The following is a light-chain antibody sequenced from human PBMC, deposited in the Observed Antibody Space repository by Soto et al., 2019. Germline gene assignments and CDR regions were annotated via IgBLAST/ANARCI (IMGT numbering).Light chain of an antibody. CDR1: GSDIGAYNF. CDR2: EGN. CDR3: CSYAGRSTVI. J-gene: IGLJ2*01. V-gene: IGLV2-23*01. Sequence: QSALAQPPSASGSPGQSVTISCTGSGSDIGAYNFVSWYQQYPGRAPKLIIFEGNKRPSGVSSRFSASKSGYTASLAISGLQAEDEADYHCCSYAGRSTVICGGGTKLTVL.